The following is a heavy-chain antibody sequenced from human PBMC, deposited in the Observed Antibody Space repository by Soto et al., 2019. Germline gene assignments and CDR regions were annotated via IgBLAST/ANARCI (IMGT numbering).Heavy chain of an antibody. Sequence: QGQLVESGGGVVQPGQSLRLSCSASGFSFINFGMHWVRQAPGKGLEWVAVVSYEGSITYYEDSVKGRFTISRDNPSNTLYLQMNNLRSEDTAVYYCAKDLNVHYHMDVWGKGTTVIVSS. V-gene: IGHV3-30*18. D-gene: IGHD6-6*01. CDR3: AKDLNVHYHMDV. J-gene: IGHJ6*03. CDR1: GFSFINFG. CDR2: VSYEGSIT.